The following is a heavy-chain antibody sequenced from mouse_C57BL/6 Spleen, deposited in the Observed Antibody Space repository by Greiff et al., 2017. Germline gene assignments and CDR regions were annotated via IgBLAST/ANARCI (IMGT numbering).Heavy chain of an antibody. D-gene: IGHD1-1*01. V-gene: IGHV1-63*01. CDR3: ARRAVVAPDAMDD. Sequence: VKLMESGAELVRPGTSVKMSCKASGYTFTNYWIGWAKQRPGHGLEWIGDIYPGGGYTNYNEKFKGKATLTADKSSSTAYMQFSSLTSEDSAIYYCARRAVVAPDAMDDWGQGTSVTVSS. CDR2: IYPGGGYT. CDR1: GYTFTNYW. J-gene: IGHJ4*01.